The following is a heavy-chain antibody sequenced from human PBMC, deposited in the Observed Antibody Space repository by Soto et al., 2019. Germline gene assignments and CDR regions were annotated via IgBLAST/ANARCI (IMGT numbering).Heavy chain of an antibody. V-gene: IGHV4-31*03. J-gene: IGHJ5*02. Sequence: QVQLQESGPGLVKPSQTLSLTCTVSGGSISSGDYYWSWIRQHPGKGLEWIGYIYYSGSTYYNPSLQSRVTISVETSKNQFSLKLSSVTAADTAVYYCARWWSGSRQGFDPWGQGTLVTVSS. CDR2: IYYSGST. CDR3: ARWWSGSRQGFDP. CDR1: GGSISSGDYY. D-gene: IGHD3-3*01.